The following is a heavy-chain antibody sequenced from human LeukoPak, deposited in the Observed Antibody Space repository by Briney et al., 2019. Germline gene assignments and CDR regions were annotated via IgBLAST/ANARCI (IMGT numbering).Heavy chain of an antibody. CDR3: ASYQLAFDY. V-gene: IGHV4-34*01. CDR2: INHSGST. J-gene: IGHJ4*02. Sequence: SETLSLTCAVYGGSFSGYYWSWIRQPPGKGPEWIGEINHSGSTNYNPSLKSRVTISVDTSKNQFSLKLSSVTAADTAVYYCASYQLAFDYWGQGTLVTVSS. D-gene: IGHD6-13*01. CDR1: GGSFSGYY.